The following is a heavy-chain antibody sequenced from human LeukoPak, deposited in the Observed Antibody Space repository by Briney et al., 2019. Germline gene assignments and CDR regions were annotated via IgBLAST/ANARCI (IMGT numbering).Heavy chain of an antibody. D-gene: IGHD3-3*01. CDR2: IRYDGSIK. CDR3: AKYYDFWSGYSPDAFDI. J-gene: IGHJ3*02. Sequence: GGSLRLSCAASGFTFNNYGMHWVRQAPGKGLEWVTFIRYDGSIKYYTDSVKGRFTISRDNSKNTLFLQMNSLRAEDTAVYYCAKYYDFWSGYSPDAFDIWGQGTMVTVSS. CDR1: GFTFNNYG. V-gene: IGHV3-30*02.